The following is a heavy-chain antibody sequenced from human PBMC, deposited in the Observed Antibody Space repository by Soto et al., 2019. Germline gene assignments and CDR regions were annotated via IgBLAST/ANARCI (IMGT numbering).Heavy chain of an antibody. CDR1: GFTFTRYS. Sequence: EVQLVESGGGLVKPGGSLRLSCAASGFTFTRYSMNWVRQAPGKGLEWVSSISSTTNNIYYGDSMKGRFTISRDNGKNSLYLEIHSLRAEDTAVYYCARESEDLTSNFDYWGQGTLVTVSS. J-gene: IGHJ4*02. V-gene: IGHV3-21*06. CDR2: ISSTTNNI. CDR3: ARESEDLTSNFDY.